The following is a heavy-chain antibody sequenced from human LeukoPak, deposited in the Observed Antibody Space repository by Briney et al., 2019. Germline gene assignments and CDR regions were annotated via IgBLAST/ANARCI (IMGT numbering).Heavy chain of an antibody. CDR2: MSSSSSYI. CDR1: GFTVSSNS. Sequence: PGGSLRLSCTVSGFTVSSNSMSWVRQAPGKGLEWVSSMSSSSSYIYYADSVKGRFTISRDNAKNSLYMQMNSLRAEDTAVYYCAKDDAWVRYQDWGQGTLVTVSS. D-gene: IGHD5-12*01. CDR3: AKDDAWVRYQD. J-gene: IGHJ4*02. V-gene: IGHV3-21*06.